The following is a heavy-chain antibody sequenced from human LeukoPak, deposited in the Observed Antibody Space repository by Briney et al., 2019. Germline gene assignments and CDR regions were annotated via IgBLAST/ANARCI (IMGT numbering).Heavy chain of an antibody. V-gene: IGHV4-34*01. D-gene: IGHD3-3*01. CDR3: ARAQSFWSGYRGYYMDV. J-gene: IGHJ6*03. Sequence: SETLSLTCAVYGGSFSGYYWSWIRQPPGKGLEWLGEIKNSGSTNYNPSLKSRVTISVDTSKNQFSLKLSSVTAADTAVYYCARAQSFWSGYRGYYMDVWGKGTTVTVSS. CDR1: GGSFSGYY. CDR2: IKNSGST.